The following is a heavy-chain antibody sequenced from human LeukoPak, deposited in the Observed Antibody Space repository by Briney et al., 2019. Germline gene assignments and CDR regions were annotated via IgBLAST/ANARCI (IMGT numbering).Heavy chain of an antibody. Sequence: GGSLRLSCAASGFTFSSYAMSWVCQAPGKGLEWVSAISGSGGSTYYADSVKGQFTISRDNSKNTLYLQMNSLRAEDTAVYYCASHSSGWYEEYFQHWGQGTLVTVSS. J-gene: IGHJ1*01. CDR3: ASHSSGWYEEYFQH. V-gene: IGHV3-23*01. D-gene: IGHD6-19*01. CDR2: ISGSGGST. CDR1: GFTFSSYA.